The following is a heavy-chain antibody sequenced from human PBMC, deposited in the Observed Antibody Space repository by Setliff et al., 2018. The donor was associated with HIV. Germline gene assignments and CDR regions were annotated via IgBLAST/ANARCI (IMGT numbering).Heavy chain of an antibody. CDR2: IKSKTDGGTT. V-gene: IGHV3-15*01. CDR1: GFTFSNAW. CDR3: TTQHDYGDQRRYYYYGMDV. Sequence: GESLKISCAASGFTFSNAWMSWVRQAPGKGLEWVGRIKSKTDGGTTDYAAPVKGRFTISRDDSKNTLYLQMNSLKTEDTAVYYCTTQHDYGDQRRYYYYGMDVWGQGTTVTVSS. J-gene: IGHJ6*02. D-gene: IGHD4-17*01.